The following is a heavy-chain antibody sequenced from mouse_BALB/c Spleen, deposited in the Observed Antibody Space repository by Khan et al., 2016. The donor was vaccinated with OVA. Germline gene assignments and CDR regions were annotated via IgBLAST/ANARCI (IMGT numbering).Heavy chain of an antibody. CDR3: TRSGYGTFAY. CDR1: GYTFTSYY. D-gene: IGHD2-1*01. J-gene: IGHJ3*01. CDR2: INPSNGGT. Sequence: VQLQESGAELVKPGASVRLSCKASGYTFTSYYLYWVKQRPGQGLEWIGDINPSNGGTNFNEKFKSKATLTVDKSSSTAYMQISSLTSEDSAVYYCTRSGYGTFAYWGQGTLVTVSA. V-gene: IGHV1S81*02.